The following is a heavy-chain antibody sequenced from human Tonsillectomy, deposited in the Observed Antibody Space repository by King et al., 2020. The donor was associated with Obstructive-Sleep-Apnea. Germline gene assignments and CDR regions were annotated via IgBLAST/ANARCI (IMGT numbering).Heavy chain of an antibody. Sequence: QVQLVESGGGVVQPGRSLRLSCAASGFTFSSYGMHWVRQAPGKGLEWVAVISYDGSNKYYADSGKGRFTISRDNSKNTLYLQMNSLRAEDTAVYYCAKGYSSGWSVGYWGQGTLVTVSS. CDR1: GFTFSSYG. J-gene: IGHJ4*02. V-gene: IGHV3-30*18. CDR3: AKGYSSGWSVGY. D-gene: IGHD6-19*01. CDR2: ISYDGSNK.